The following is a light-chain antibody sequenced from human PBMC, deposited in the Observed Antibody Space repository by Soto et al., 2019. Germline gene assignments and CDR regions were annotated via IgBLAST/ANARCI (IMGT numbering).Light chain of an antibody. V-gene: IGKV1-5*03. Sequence: DIQMTQSLSTLSASVGDRVTITCGASQSISSWLAWYQQKPGKAPTLLIYKASSLQSGVPSRFSGSGSGTEFTLTISSLHPDDVATYYCQHYNSYSEAFGQGTKVDI. CDR2: KAS. J-gene: IGKJ1*01. CDR3: QHYNSYSEA. CDR1: QSISSW.